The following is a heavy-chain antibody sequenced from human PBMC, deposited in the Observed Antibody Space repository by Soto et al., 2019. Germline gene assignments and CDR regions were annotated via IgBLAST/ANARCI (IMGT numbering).Heavy chain of an antibody. V-gene: IGHV4-59*01. J-gene: IGHJ3*02. CDR2: IYYIGST. Sequence: SETLSLTCTVSGGSISSYYWSWIRQPPGKGLEWIWYIYYIGSTNYNPSPKSRVTISVDTSKNQFSLKLSSVTAADTAVYYCARCYGYAFDIWGQGTMVTVSS. D-gene: IGHD2-15*01. CDR3: ARCYGYAFDI. CDR1: GGSISSYY.